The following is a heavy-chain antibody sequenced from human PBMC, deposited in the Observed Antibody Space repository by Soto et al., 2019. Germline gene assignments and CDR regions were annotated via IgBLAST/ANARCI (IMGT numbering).Heavy chain of an antibody. CDR1: GDTFSFYS. D-gene: IGHD3-10*01. CDR2: VNPILSMS. CDR3: ATSYGSGYRAFDY. J-gene: IGHJ4*02. Sequence: QVQLVQSGAAVKRPGSSVKVSCKASGDTFSFYSINWVRQAPGLGLEWMGRVNPILSMSNYAQRFQGRVTMTADKSTSTAYMELSGLRSEDTGMYYCATSYGSGYRAFDYWGQGALVTVSS. V-gene: IGHV1-69*04.